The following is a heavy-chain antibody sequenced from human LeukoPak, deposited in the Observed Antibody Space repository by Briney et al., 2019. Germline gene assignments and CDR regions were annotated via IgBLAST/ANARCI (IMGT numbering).Heavy chain of an antibody. CDR2: ISGRGGSK. D-gene: IGHD6-13*01. CDR1: GYTFSRYD. J-gene: IGHJ4*02. Sequence: GGSLRLSCAASGYTFSRYDMSWVREARGKGREGGTDISGRGGSKYYADSVKGEYTISRDNSKNPLYLQMNSLRAEDTAVYYCAKDLTAPYSSSWYSDYWGQGTLVTVSS. CDR3: AKDLTAPYSSSWYSDY. V-gene: IGHV3-23*01.